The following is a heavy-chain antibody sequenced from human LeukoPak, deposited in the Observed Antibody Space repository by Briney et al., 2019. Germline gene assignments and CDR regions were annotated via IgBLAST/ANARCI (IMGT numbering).Heavy chain of an antibody. CDR1: GGSISSSY. CDR2: IYYSGST. J-gene: IGHJ2*01. V-gene: IGHV4-59*01. D-gene: IGHD1-26*01. Sequence: SETLSLTCTVPGGSISSSYWSWIRQPPGKGLEWIGYIYYSGSTNYNPSLKSRVTISVDMSKNQFSLKLSSVTAADTAVYYCARAGSYYVVDLWGRGTLVTVSS. CDR3: ARAGSYYVVDL.